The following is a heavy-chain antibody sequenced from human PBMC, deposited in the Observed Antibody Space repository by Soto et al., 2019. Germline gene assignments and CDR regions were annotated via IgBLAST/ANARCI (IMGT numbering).Heavy chain of an antibody. CDR1: GYTFTIYW. Sequence: PGESLKISCQVSGYTFTIYWIGWAGQMPGKGLEWMGIIYPSDSDTRYSPSFQGQVTISADQSINTAYLQWDSLKASDTAIYYCARPANTVADHFDLWGQGTPVTVSS. J-gene: IGHJ4*02. V-gene: IGHV5-51*01. D-gene: IGHD4-17*01. CDR3: ARPANTVADHFDL. CDR2: IYPSDSDT.